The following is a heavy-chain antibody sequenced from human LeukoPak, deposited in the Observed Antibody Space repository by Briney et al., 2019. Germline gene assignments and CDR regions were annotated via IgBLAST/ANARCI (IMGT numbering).Heavy chain of an antibody. V-gene: IGHV4-30-4*08. CDR1: DGFISSGDYY. D-gene: IGHD2-2*01. CDR2: IYYSGST. J-gene: IGHJ5*02. Sequence: SQTLSLTCAVSDGFISSGDYYWSWIRQPPGKGLEWIGYIYYSGSTYYNPSLKSRVTISVDTSKNQFSLKLSSVTAADTAVYYCARDPGPYCSSTSCYFGNWFDPWGQGTLVTVSS. CDR3: ARDPGPYCSSTSCYFGNWFDP.